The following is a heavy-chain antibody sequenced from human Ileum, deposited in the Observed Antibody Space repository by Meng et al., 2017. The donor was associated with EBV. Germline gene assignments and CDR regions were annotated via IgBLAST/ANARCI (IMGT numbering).Heavy chain of an antibody. CDR3: ASSDYYRSDY. CDR2: TSHSGST. D-gene: IGHD3-22*01. Sequence: QGWLQESGPGVVKLSGTLSLTCAVSGGSISRSDWWSWVRQPPGKGLEWIGETSHSGSTNYSPSLKSRVTISLDKSKNQLSLKLNSVTAADTAVYYCASSDYYRSDYWGQGTLVTVSS. CDR1: GGSISRSDW. J-gene: IGHJ4*02. V-gene: IGHV4-4*02.